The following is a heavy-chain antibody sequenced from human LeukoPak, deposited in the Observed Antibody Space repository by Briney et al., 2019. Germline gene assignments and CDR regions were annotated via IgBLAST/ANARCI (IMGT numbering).Heavy chain of an antibody. CDR1: GGSISSYY. V-gene: IGHV4-59*12. CDR2: IYYSGST. Sequence: PSETLSLTCTVSGGSISSYYWSWIRQPPGKGLEWIGNIYYSGSTNYNPSLKSRVTISVDTSKNQFSLKLSSVTAADTAVYYCARDFYSGYSASWGQGTLVTVSS. CDR3: ARDFYSGYSAS. D-gene: IGHD3-3*01. J-gene: IGHJ5*02.